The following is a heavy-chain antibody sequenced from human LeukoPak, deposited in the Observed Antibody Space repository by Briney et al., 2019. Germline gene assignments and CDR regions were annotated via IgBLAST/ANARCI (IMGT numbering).Heavy chain of an antibody. CDR3: AKVPPYGGNSLAGFDI. CDR1: GFSFSSYW. D-gene: IGHD4-23*01. CDR2: IKTDGSSA. J-gene: IGHJ3*02. Sequence: GGSLRLSCAASGFSFSSYWMHWVRQAPGKGLVWVSRIKTDGSSATYADSVKGRFAISRDNAKNTLYLQMNSLRAEDTAVYYCAKVPPYGGNSLAGFDIWGQGTMVTVSS. V-gene: IGHV3-74*01.